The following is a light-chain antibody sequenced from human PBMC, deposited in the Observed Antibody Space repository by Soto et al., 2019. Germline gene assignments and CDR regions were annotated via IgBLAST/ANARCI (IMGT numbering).Light chain of an antibody. V-gene: IGKV1-5*03. CDR3: QQYSDYSAHGLT. CDR2: KAS. CDR1: QTISSW. Sequence: DIQMTQSPSTLSGSVGDRVTITCRASQTISSWLAWYQQKPGKAPKLLIYKASTLKSGVPSRFSGSGSGTEFTLTISSLQPDDFATYYCQQYSDYSAHGLTFGGGTKVAIK. J-gene: IGKJ4*01.